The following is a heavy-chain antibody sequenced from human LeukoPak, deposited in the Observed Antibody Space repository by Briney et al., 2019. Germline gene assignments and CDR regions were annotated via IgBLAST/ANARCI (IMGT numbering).Heavy chain of an antibody. J-gene: IGHJ6*03. CDR2: IYYGSVFYSVST. D-gene: IGHD2-15*01. CDR3: ARLGYCSGGSCYYYYMDV. V-gene: IGHV4-39*07. CDR1: DGSISSSSYY. Sequence: PSETLSLTCTVSDGSISSSSYYWGWIRQPPGKGLEWIGSIYYGSVFYSVSTYYNPSLKSRVTMSGDTSKNQFSLKLSSVTAADTAAYYCARLGYCSGGSCYYYYMDVWGKGTTVTVSS.